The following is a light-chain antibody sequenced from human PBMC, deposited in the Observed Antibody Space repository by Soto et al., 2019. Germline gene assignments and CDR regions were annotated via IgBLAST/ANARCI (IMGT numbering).Light chain of an antibody. J-gene: IGKJ1*01. Sequence: DIQMTQSHSTLSASVGDRVTITCRASQSVSSYLAWYQQKPGKAPKLLIYKASSLESGVPSRFSGSGSGTEFTLTISSLQPDDFATYYCQQYNSNSPAFGQGTKVEIK. CDR1: QSVSSY. V-gene: IGKV1-5*03. CDR3: QQYNSNSPA. CDR2: KAS.